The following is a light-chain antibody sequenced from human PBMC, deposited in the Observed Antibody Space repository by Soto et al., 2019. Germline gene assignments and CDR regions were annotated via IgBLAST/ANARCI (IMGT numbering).Light chain of an antibody. Sequence: QSVLTQPASVSGSPRQSITISCTGASSDVGSYTYVSWYQQHPGKAPKLMIYEVNNRPSGVSNRFSGSKSGNTASLTISGLQAEDEADYYCSSYTSSSTLYVFGTGTKVPS. CDR1: SSDVGSYTY. CDR2: EVN. J-gene: IGLJ1*01. V-gene: IGLV2-14*01. CDR3: SSYTSSSTLYV.